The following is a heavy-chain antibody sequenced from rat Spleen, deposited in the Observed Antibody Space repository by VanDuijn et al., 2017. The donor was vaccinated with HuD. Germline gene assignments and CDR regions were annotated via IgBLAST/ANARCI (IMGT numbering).Heavy chain of an antibody. CDR3: ATRDGGYPG. V-gene: IGHV5-31*01. Sequence: EVQLVESGGGLVQPGRSLKLSCAASGFTFNDYWMTWIRQAPGRGLEWIASIAATGGFTYYPDSVKGRFTISRDNAKNTLYLQMDRLRSDDTATYYCATRDGGYPGWGQGTLVTVSS. D-gene: IGHD1-11*01. J-gene: IGHJ3*01. CDR2: IAATGGFT. CDR1: GFTFNDYW.